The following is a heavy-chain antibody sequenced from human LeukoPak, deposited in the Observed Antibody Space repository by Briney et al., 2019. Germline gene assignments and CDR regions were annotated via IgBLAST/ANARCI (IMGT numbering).Heavy chain of an antibody. Sequence: GGSLRLSCAASGFTFTSYSMNWVRQAPGKGLEWVSTISGGGGSTYYADSVKGRFTISRDNSKNTLYLQVNSLRAEDTAVYYCAKGGKWDVTPFDYWGHGTTVTVSS. CDR3: AKGGKWDVTPFDY. CDR2: ISGGGGST. CDR1: GFTFTSYS. D-gene: IGHD1-26*01. V-gene: IGHV3-23*01. J-gene: IGHJ4*03.